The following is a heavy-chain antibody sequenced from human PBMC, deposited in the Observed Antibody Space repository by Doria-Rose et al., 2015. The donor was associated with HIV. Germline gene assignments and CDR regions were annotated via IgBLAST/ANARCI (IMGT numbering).Heavy chain of an antibody. J-gene: IGHJ4*02. CDR1: VSSVSSRGYY. CDR2: TYYTGTS. CDR3: ARMGSYRELDY. Sequence: VKPSDTLSLTCRLSVSSVSSRGYYWNWIRQVPGKGLESLGYTYYTGTSDYSPSLKSRLNMAVDTSKNQFSPKSSFVTVADTAVYYCARMGSYRELDYWGQGALVTVSA. V-gene: IGHV4-31*03. D-gene: IGHD3-3*01.